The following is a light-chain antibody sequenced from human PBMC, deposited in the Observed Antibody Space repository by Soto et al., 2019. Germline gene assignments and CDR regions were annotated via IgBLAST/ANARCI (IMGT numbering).Light chain of an antibody. Sequence: QSVLTQPASVSGSPGQSITISCTGTSSDVGCYNYVSWYQQHPGKAPKLMIYEVSNRPSGVSNRFSGSKSGNTASLTIPGLEAEDEADYYCSSYTSSSTPDVFGTGTKVTVL. CDR3: SSYTSSSTPDV. CDR1: SSDVGCYNY. V-gene: IGLV2-14*01. J-gene: IGLJ1*01. CDR2: EVS.